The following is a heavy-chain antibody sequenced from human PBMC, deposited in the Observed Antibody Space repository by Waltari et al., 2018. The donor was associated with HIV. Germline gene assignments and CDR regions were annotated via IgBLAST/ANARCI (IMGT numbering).Heavy chain of an antibody. Sequence: AESGGRLIQPGGSLGLSCTASNFSVSGKHGTVFRQAPGGSVEWVAVIYPDDTTHYADSVSGRFTISRAKSRTTVLLLMNGLFVDDTATYFCATGVRYYGPWGQGTRVTVSS. V-gene: IGHV3-53*01. J-gene: IGHJ5*02. CDR3: ATGVRYYGP. CDR1: NFSVSGKH. D-gene: IGHD3-10*01. CDR2: IYPDDTT.